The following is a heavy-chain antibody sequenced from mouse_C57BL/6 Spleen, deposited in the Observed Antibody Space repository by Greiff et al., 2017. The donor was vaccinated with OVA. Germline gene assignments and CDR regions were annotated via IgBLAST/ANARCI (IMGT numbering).Heavy chain of an antibody. Sequence: GQRQQGGEEGGRPGAAVTLSCKASGYTFTDYEMHWVKQTPVHGLEWIGAIDPETGGTAYNQKFKGKAILTADKSSSTAYMELRSLTSEDSAVYYCTRWGLLLRSFDYWGQGTTLTVSS. V-gene: IGHV1-15*01. J-gene: IGHJ2*01. CDR1: GYTFTDYE. CDR2: IDPETGGT. D-gene: IGHD1-1*01. CDR3: TRWGLLLRSFDY.